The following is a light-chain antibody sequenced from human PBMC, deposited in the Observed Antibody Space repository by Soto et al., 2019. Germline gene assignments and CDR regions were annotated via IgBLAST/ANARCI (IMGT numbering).Light chain of an antibody. J-gene: IGLJ3*02. CDR3: QSYDTSLRGWV. V-gene: IGLV1-40*01. CDR2: DNN. CDR1: SSNIGAGYD. Sequence: QAVVTQPPSVSGAPGQRVTISCTGGSSNIGAGYDVHWYQQFPGTAPKLLIYDNNNRPSGVPDRFSGSKSATSASLAITGLQAEDEADYYCQSYDTSLRGWVFGGGAKLTVL.